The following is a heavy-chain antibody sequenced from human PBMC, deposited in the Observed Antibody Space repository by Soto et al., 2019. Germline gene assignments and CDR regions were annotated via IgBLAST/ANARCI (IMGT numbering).Heavy chain of an antibody. CDR2: IWYDGTNK. CDR1: GFTFSSYG. D-gene: IGHD2-2*01. V-gene: IGHV3-33*01. Sequence: QVQLAESGGGVVQPGRSLKLSCAASGFTFSSYGMHWVRQAPGKGLEWVAVIWYDGTNKYYADSVKGRFTISRDNSKNTLYLQMNSLRAEDTAVYYCARELSTSLTYYMDVWGKGTTVTVSS. J-gene: IGHJ6*03. CDR3: ARELSTSLTYYMDV.